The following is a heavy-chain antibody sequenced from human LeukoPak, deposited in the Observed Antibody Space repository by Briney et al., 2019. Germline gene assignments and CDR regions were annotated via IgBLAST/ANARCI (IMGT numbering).Heavy chain of an antibody. V-gene: IGHV1-18*01. D-gene: IGHD3-22*01. CDR3: ARDPRMNYYDSSGYYSY. J-gene: IGHJ4*02. Sequence: ASVKVSCKASGYTFTSYGISWVRQAPGQVLEWMGWISAYNGNTNYAQKLQGRVTMTTDTSTSTAYMELRSLRSDDTAVYYCARDPRMNYYDSSGYYSYWGQGTLVTVSS. CDR2: ISAYNGNT. CDR1: GYTFTSYG.